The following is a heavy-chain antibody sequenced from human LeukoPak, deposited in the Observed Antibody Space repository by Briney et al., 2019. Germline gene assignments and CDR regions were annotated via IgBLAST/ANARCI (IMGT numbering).Heavy chain of an antibody. D-gene: IGHD6-13*01. J-gene: IGHJ6*02. CDR1: GFTFSSYA. CDR2: ISYDGSNK. V-gene: IGHV3-30-3*01. Sequence: PGGSLRLSCAASGFTFSSYAMHWVRQDPGKGLEWVAVISYDGSNKYYADSVKGRFTISRDNSKNTLYLQMNSLRAEDTAVYYCARGGAAADPYYYYYGMDVWGQGTTVTVSS. CDR3: ARGGAAADPYYYYYGMDV.